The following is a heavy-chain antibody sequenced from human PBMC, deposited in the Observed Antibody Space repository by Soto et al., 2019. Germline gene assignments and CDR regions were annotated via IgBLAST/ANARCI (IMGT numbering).Heavy chain of an antibody. D-gene: IGHD3-22*01. Sequence: LETLSHSYNVFDGSISNSRGYSAWLRQPPGKGLEWIGSIYHTGNTYYNPSLRSRVTISVDTSKNQFSLKLTSVTAVDTAVYYCARDYYDSSDYTTNWFDPWGQG. CDR1: DGSISNSRGY. V-gene: IGHV4-39*01. CDR3: ARDYYDSSDYTTNWFDP. CDR2: IYHTGNT. J-gene: IGHJ5*02.